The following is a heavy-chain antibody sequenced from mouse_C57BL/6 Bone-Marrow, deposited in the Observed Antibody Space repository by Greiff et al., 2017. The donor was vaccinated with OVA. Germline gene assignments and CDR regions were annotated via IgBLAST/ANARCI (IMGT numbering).Heavy chain of an antibody. V-gene: IGHV1-78*01. CDR1: GYTFTDHT. Sequence: VKLQESDAELVKPGASVKISCKVSGYTFTDHTIHWMKQRPEQGLEWIGYIYPRDGSTKYNEKFKGKATLTADKSSSTAYMQLNSLTSEDSAVYFCAREGLLLRYFDYWGQGTTLTVSS. D-gene: IGHD1-1*01. CDR3: AREGLLLRYFDY. J-gene: IGHJ2*01. CDR2: IYPRDGST.